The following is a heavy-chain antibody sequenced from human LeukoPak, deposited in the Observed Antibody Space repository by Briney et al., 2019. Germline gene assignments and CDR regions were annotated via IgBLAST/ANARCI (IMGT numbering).Heavy chain of an antibody. J-gene: IGHJ4*02. CDR2: ISHSGGT. CDR3: ARSYGGFDY. D-gene: IGHD4-23*01. V-gene: IGHV4-30-4*01. Sequence: SQTLSLTCTVSGGSISSGDYYWSWIRQPPGKGLEWIAYISHSGGTSYNPSLKSRATISSDTSRNQFSLKLNSVTPADTAVYYCARSYGGFDYWGQGTLVTVSS. CDR1: GGSISSGDYY.